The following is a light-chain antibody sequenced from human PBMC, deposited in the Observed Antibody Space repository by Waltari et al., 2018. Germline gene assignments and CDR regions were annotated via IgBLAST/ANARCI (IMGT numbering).Light chain of an antibody. CDR2: DAS. J-gene: IGKJ2*01. CDR3: QQRRNWPPRYT. Sequence: EIVLTQTPATLSLSPGERATLSCRASQSVNSYLAWYQQKPGQAPRLLIYDASDRATGIPARFSGSGCGTDFTLTISSLEPEDFAVYYCQQRRNWPPRYTFGQGTKLEIK. CDR1: QSVNSY. V-gene: IGKV3-11*01.